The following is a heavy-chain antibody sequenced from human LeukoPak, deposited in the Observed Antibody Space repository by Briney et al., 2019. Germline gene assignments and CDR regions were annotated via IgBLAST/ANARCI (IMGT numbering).Heavy chain of an antibody. CDR1: GYTFTSYY. CDR3: ARDLGTGYSYDLYMDV. Sequence: ASVTVSCKASGYTFTSYYMHWVRQAPGQGLEWMGIINPSGGSTSYAQKFQGRVTMTRDTSTSTVYMELSSLRSEDTAVYYCARDLGTGYSYDLYMDVWGKGTTVTISS. J-gene: IGHJ6*03. V-gene: IGHV1-46*01. CDR2: INPSGGST. D-gene: IGHD5-18*01.